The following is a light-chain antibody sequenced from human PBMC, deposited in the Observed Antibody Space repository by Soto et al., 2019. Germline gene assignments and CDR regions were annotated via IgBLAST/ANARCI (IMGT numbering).Light chain of an antibody. CDR1: QSVSSDY. V-gene: IGKV3-20*01. Sequence: EIVLTQSPGTLSLSPGERATLSCRASQSVSSDYLAWYQQKPGQTPKVLIYRASSRATGIPDRFSGSGSGTDFTLTISRLEPEDFAVYYCQQYGSSPQATFGGGTKVEIK. CDR3: QQYGSSPQAT. J-gene: IGKJ4*01. CDR2: RAS.